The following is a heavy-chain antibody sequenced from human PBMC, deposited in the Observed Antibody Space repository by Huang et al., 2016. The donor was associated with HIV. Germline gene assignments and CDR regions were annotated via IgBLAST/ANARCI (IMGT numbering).Heavy chain of an antibody. CDR1: GGSISTHY. J-gene: IGHJ4*02. CDR2: IDYSGST. Sequence: QVQLQESGPGLVKPSETLSLTCTVSGGSISTHYWSWIRQLPGKGLEWIGSIDYSGSTNYSPSRKSRVTLLLDTSKNQFSLRVNSVTAADTAMYYCARDHHDFWRGYRRMYFFDHWGQGTLVTVSS. CDR3: ARDHHDFWRGYRRMYFFDH. V-gene: IGHV4-59*11. D-gene: IGHD3-3*01.